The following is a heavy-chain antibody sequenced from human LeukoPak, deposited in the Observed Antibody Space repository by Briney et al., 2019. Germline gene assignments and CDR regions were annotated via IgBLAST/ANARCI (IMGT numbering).Heavy chain of an antibody. J-gene: IGHJ5*02. D-gene: IGHD3-9*01. CDR1: GGSVSSGSYY. V-gene: IGHV4-61*01. Sequence: SETLSLTCTVSGGSVSSGSYYWSWIRQPPGKGLEWIGYIYYSGSTNYNPSLKSRVTISVDTSKNQFSLKPSSVTAADTAVYYCARLPYYDILTGYFNGEWFDPWGQGTLVTVSS. CDR2: IYYSGST. CDR3: ARLPYYDILTGYFNGEWFDP.